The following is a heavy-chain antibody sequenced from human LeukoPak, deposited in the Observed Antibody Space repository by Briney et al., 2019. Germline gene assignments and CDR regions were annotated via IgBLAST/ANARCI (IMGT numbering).Heavy chain of an antibody. CDR2: MNPNTGHT. J-gene: IGHJ6*02. CDR1: GYTLTTSD. CDR3: GRVQSGSLLRYGMDV. V-gene: IGHV1-8*01. D-gene: IGHD3-10*01. Sequence: RASVKVSCKASGYTLTTSDINWVRQATGQGLEWMGWMNPNTGHTGFTQKFQGRVTKTRSISLNTAYMELSSLRSEDTAVYFCGRVQSGSLLRYGMDVWGQGTTVTVSS.